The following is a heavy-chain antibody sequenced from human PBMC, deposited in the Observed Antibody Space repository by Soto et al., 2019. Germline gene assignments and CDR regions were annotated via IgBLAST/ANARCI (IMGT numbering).Heavy chain of an antibody. Sequence: QVQLQESGPGLVKPSETLSLTCTVSGGSVSSGSYYWSWIRQPPGKGLEWIGYIYYSGSTNYNPSRKGRVTTSVDTSKNQFSLKLSSVTAADTAVYYCARGIEGWYQGRYYYGMDVWGQGTTVTVSS. CDR2: IYYSGST. D-gene: IGHD6-19*01. V-gene: IGHV4-61*01. CDR1: GGSVSSGSYY. J-gene: IGHJ6*02. CDR3: ARGIEGWYQGRYYYGMDV.